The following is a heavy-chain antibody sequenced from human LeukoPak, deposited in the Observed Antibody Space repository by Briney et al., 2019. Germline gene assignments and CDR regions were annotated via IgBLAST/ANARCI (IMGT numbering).Heavy chain of an antibody. CDR2: INPDGSTT. D-gene: IGHD2-21*01. J-gene: IGHJ4*02. Sequence: PGGSLRVSCTASGFTFSSYWMSWVRQAPGKGLEWVSRINPDGSTTTYADSVKGRFTISRDNAKNSLYLQMNSLRAEDTAVYYCAREGGSLLYYFDYWGQGTLVTVSS. CDR1: GFTFSSYW. V-gene: IGHV3-74*01. CDR3: AREGGSLLYYFDY.